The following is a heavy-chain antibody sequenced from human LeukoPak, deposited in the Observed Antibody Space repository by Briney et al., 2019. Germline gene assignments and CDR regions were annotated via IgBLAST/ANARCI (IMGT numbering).Heavy chain of an antibody. CDR1: GFTFSTYS. V-gene: IGHV3-21*01. J-gene: IGHJ4*02. CDR2: ISSSSSYI. Sequence: GESLKISCAASGFTFSTYSMNWVRQAPGKGLEWVSSISSSSSYIYYADSVKGRFTISRDNAKNSLYLQMNSLRADDTAVYYCARDTPGYCSTTSCYGFDYWGQGTLVTVSS. D-gene: IGHD2-2*01. CDR3: ARDTPGYCSTTSCYGFDY.